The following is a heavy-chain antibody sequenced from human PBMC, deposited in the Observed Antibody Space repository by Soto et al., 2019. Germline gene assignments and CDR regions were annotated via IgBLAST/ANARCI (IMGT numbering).Heavy chain of an antibody. D-gene: IGHD2-2*01. Sequence: GASVKVSCKASGYTSPDFGISWVRQPPGQGLERMGWVSGNNGASNPAPKVQGRITMTLDTSTGVSYMALRSLRSDDTAIYYCVRDQKYFRVNGNWFDSWGQGTLVTVSS. V-gene: IGHV1-18*04. CDR3: VRDQKYFRVNGNWFDS. CDR2: VSGNNGAS. CDR1: GYTSPDFG. J-gene: IGHJ5*01.